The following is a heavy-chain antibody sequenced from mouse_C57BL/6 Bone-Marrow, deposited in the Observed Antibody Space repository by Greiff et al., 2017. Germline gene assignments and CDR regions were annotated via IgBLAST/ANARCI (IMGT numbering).Heavy chain of an antibody. CDR2: IDLNSGGT. CDR1: GYTFTSYW. J-gene: IGHJ4*01. D-gene: IGHD5-2*01. V-gene: IGHV1-72*01. CDR3: AEYDYDAMDY. Sequence: QQSGAELVKPGASVKLSCKASGYTFTSYWMHWVKQRPGRGLEWIGRIDLNSGGTKYNEKFKSKATLTVDKPSSTAYMQLSSLTSEDSAVYYCAEYDYDAMDYWGQGTSVTVSS.